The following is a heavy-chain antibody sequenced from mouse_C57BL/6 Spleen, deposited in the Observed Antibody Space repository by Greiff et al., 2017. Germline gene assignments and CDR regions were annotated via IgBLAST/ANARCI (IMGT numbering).Heavy chain of an antibody. CDR1: GFTFTDYY. V-gene: IGHV7-3*01. J-gene: IGHJ1*03. D-gene: IGHD2-4*01. Sequence: EVHLVESGGGLVQPGGSLSLSCAASGFTFTDYYMSWVRQPPGQALEWLGFIRNKANGYTTEYSASVKGRFTISRDNSQSILYLQMNALGAEDSATYYCARSSYYDYGYFDVWGTGTTVTVSS. CDR3: ARSSYYDYGYFDV. CDR2: IRNKANGYTT.